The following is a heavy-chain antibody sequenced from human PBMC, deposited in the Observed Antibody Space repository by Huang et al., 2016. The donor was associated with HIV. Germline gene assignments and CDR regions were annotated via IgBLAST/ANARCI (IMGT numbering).Heavy chain of an antibody. CDR3: ATDLGGYSFDY. V-gene: IGHV3-30*02. D-gene: IGHD2-21*02. J-gene: IGHJ4*02. CDR2: IRFDGGNK. CDR1: GFSFSHYG. Sequence: QEQLVESGGGVVQPGGSLRFSCATSGFSFSHYGMHWVRQAPGKGLGWVAFIRFDGGNKHYADSAKGRFTISRDNSKKMLFLEMNSLRGDDTAFYYCATDLGGYSFDYWGQGALVSVSS.